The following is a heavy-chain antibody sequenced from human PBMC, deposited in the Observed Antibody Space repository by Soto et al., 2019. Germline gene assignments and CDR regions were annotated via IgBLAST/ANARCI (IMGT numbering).Heavy chain of an antibody. J-gene: IGHJ3*02. CDR2: TNPNSGGT. CDR1: GYTFTGYY. V-gene: IGHV1-2*04. CDR3: ARDLQLGMGGPLNAFDI. Sequence: RASVKVSCKASGYTFTGYYMHWVRQAPGQGLEWMGWTNPNSGGTNYAQKFQGWVTMTRDTSISTAYMELSRLRSDDTAVYYCARDLQLGMGGPLNAFDIWGQGTMVTVSS. D-gene: IGHD6-6*01.